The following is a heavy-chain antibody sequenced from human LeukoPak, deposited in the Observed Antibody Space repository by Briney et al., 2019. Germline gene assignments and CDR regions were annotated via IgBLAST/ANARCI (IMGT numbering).Heavy chain of an antibody. J-gene: IGHJ6*03. CDR2: IKSKTDSGTT. CDR3: TTDTPPVQTRLIYYYYYYMDV. V-gene: IGHV3-15*01. CDR1: GLTFSNAW. Sequence: GGSLRLSCAASGLTFSNAWMSWVRQAPGKGLEWVARIKSKTDSGTTDYSAPVKVRFTISRYESKNTLYLQMNSVKTEDTAYYYCTTDTPPVQTRLIYYYYYYMDVWGKGTTVTISS. D-gene: IGHD2-15*01.